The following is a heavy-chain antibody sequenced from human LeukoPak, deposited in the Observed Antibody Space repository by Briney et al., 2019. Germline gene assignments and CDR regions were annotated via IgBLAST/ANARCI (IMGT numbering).Heavy chain of an antibody. D-gene: IGHD6-19*01. CDR2: IRYDGSNK. CDR3: AKEAGSSGWYEDYYYYYMDV. CDR1: GFTFSSYG. Sequence: GGSLRLSCAVSGFTFSSYGMHWVRQAPGKGLEWVAFIRYDGSNKYYADSVKGRFTISRDNSKNTLYLQMNSLRAEDTAVYYCAKEAGSSGWYEDYYYYYMDVWGKGTTVTISS. J-gene: IGHJ6*03. V-gene: IGHV3-30*02.